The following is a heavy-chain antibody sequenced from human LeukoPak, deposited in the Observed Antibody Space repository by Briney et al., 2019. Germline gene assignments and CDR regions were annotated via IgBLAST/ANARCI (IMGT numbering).Heavy chain of an antibody. Sequence: GGSLRLSCAASGFTFSSYWMHWVRQAPGKGLVWVSHINSDGSWTGYADSVKGRFTISKDNAKNTVYLQMNNLRAEDTAVYYCVSFYETYWGRGTLVTVSS. V-gene: IGHV3-74*01. J-gene: IGHJ4*02. CDR3: VSFYETY. CDR1: GFTFSSYW. CDR2: INSDGSWT. D-gene: IGHD2-2*01.